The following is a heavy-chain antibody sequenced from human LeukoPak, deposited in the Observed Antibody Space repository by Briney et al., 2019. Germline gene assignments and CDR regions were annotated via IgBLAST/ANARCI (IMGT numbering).Heavy chain of an antibody. CDR3: ASGGYSSGWYPYYFDY. V-gene: IGHV4-39*07. D-gene: IGHD6-19*01. CDR2: INHSGST. CDR1: GGSISSGSYY. Sequence: SETLSLTCTVSGGSISSGSYYWSWIRQPPGKGLEWIGEINHSGSTNYNPSLKSRVTISVDTSKNQFSLKLSSVTAADTAVYYCASGGYSSGWYPYYFDYWGQGTLVTVSS. J-gene: IGHJ4*02.